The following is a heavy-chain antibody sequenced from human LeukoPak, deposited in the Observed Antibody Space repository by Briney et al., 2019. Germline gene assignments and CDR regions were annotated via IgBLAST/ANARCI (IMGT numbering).Heavy chain of an antibody. Sequence: GGSLRLSCAASGFTFSSYAMTWARQAPGKGLEWVSVIYSGGNTYYADSVEGRFTISRDNSKNTLYLQMNSLRAEDTAVYYCARGIGSQLRSGWFDPWGQGTLVTVSS. J-gene: IGHJ5*02. CDR2: IYSGGNT. D-gene: IGHD3-3*01. V-gene: IGHV3-66*01. CDR1: GFTFSSYA. CDR3: ARGIGSQLRSGWFDP.